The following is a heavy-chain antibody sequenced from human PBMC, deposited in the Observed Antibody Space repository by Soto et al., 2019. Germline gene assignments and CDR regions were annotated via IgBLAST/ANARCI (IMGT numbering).Heavy chain of an antibody. Sequence: QITLKESGPTLVKPTQTLTLTCTFSGFSLTETGMGVGWIRQPPGKALEWLALIYWDDDKRYSPSLQRGLTISKEASKNQVVLTKTNVDAVDTATYYCAHRRAGYFDSWGQGTLVTVSS. CDR1: GFSLTETGMG. J-gene: IGHJ4*02. CDR2: IYWDDDK. CDR3: AHRRAGYFDS. V-gene: IGHV2-5*02.